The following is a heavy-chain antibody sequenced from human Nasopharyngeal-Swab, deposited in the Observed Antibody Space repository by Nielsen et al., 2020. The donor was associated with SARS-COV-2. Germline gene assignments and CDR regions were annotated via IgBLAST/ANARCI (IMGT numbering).Heavy chain of an antibody. V-gene: IGHV3-11*04. J-gene: IGHJ3*02. Sequence: GGSLRLSCAGSGFSFRDFYMSWIRQAPGKGLEWVAFIDGSGSMIDYADSVKGRFAISRDNANNSLNLQMHSLRAEDTAVYYCARDGSLYSSGWYISGLDIWGQGTIVTVSS. CDR3: ARDGSLYSSGWYISGLDI. D-gene: IGHD6-19*01. CDR1: GFSFRDFY. CDR2: IDGSGSMI.